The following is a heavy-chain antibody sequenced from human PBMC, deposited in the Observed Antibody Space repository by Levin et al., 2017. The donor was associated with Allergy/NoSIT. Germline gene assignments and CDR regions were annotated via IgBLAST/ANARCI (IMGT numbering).Heavy chain of an antibody. V-gene: IGHV3-9*01. CDR3: AKDSSVDIVATPSYGMDV. D-gene: IGHD5-12*01. CDR2: ISWNSGSI. J-gene: IGHJ6*02. Sequence: GGSLRLSCAASGFTFDDYAMHWVRQAPGKGLEWVSGISWNSGSIGYADSVKGRFTISRDNAKNSLYLQMNSLRAEDTGLYYCAKDSSVDIVATPSYGMDVWGQGTTVTVSS. CDR1: GFTFDDYA.